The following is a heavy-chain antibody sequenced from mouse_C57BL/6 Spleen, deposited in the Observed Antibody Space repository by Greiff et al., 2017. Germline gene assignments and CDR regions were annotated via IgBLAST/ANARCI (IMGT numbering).Heavy chain of an antibody. CDR2: IWSGGST. CDR1: GFSLTSYG. CDR3: ARKEGDYYDYDWFAY. D-gene: IGHD2-4*01. Sequence: VQLQQSGPGLVQPSQSLSITCTVSGFSLTSYGVHWVRQSPGKGLEWLGVIWSGGSTDYNAAFISRLSISKDNSKSQVFFKMNSLQADDTAIYYCARKEGDYYDYDWFAYWGQGTLVTVSA. V-gene: IGHV2-2*01. J-gene: IGHJ3*01.